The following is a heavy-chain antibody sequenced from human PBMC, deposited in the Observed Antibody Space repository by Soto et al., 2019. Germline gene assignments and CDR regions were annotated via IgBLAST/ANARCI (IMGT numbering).Heavy chain of an antibody. V-gene: IGHV4-31*02. D-gene: IGHD6-6*01. CDR3: ARGRGAARSSWFEP. J-gene: IGHJ5*02. Sequence: SETLSLTXTVSGGSISSGGYYWSWIRQHPGKGLEWIGYIYYSGSTYYNPSLKSRVTISVDTSKNQFSLKLSSVTAADTAVYYCARGRGAARSSWFEPWGQGTLVTVSS. CDR2: IYYSGST. CDR1: GGSISSGGYY.